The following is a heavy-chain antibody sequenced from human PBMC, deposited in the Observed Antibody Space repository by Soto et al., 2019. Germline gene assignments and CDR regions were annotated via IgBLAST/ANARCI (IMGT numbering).Heavy chain of an antibody. V-gene: IGHV1-69*01. Sequence: QVQLVQSGAEVKKPGSSVKVSCKASGGTFSSYTISWVRQAPGQGLDWMGGVIPIFGTANYAQKFQGRVTITADESTSTAYMELGSLRSEDTAVYYCASLRGYCTRTNCLYYFDYWGQGTLVTVSS. CDR1: GGTFSSYT. J-gene: IGHJ4*02. CDR3: ASLRGYCTRTNCLYYFDY. CDR2: VIPIFGTA. D-gene: IGHD2-2*01.